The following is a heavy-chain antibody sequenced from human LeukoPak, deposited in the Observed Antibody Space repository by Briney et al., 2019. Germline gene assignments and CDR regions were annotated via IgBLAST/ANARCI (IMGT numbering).Heavy chain of an antibody. V-gene: IGHV3-30*02. Sequence: PGGSLRLSCAASGFTFSSYGMHWVRQAPGNGLEWVAFIRYDGNSEYFADSVKGRFTISRDNSRSTLYIQMNSLRAEDTAVYYCARAKPKNMVRGLIMRRESRYYFDYWSQGTLVTVSS. CDR2: IRYDGNSE. CDR1: GFTFSSYG. D-gene: IGHD3-10*01. J-gene: IGHJ4*02. CDR3: ARAKPKNMVRGLIMRRESRYYFDY.